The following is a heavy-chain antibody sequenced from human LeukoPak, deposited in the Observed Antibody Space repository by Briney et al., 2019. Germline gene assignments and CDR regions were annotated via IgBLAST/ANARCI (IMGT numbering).Heavy chain of an antibody. CDR1: GFTLSDYG. Sequence: GGSLRLSCVVSGFTLSDYGIHWVRQAPGRGLQWVAFIPFDGSHKYYADSVKGRFTISRDNSKNTLYLQMNSLRAEDTAVYYCAKDRRELGGSYYFDHWGQGTLVTVSS. D-gene: IGHD1-26*01. CDR3: AKDRRELGGSYYFDH. CDR2: IPFDGSHK. J-gene: IGHJ4*02. V-gene: IGHV3-30*02.